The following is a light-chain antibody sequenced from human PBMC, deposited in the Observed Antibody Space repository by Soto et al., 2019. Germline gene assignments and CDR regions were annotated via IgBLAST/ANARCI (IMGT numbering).Light chain of an antibody. Sequence: DIVMTQSPDSLAVSLGERATINCKSSQSVLYSSNTKNYLAWYQQKPGQPPRLLIYWASTREYGVPDRFSGSGSGTVFTLTISSLQAEDVAVYYCQQYYDTPYTFGQGTKLEIK. CDR2: WAS. CDR3: QQYYDTPYT. V-gene: IGKV4-1*01. CDR1: QSVLYSSNTKNY. J-gene: IGKJ2*01.